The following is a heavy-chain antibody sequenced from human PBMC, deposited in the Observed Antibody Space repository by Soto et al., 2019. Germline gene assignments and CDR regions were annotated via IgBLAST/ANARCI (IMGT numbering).Heavy chain of an antibody. CDR3: ARGIYYDSSGYYYNWFDP. V-gene: IGHV1-69*13. CDR2: IIPIFGTA. CDR1: GGTFSSYA. Sequence: SVKVSCKASGGTFSSYAISWVRQAPGQGLEWMGGIIPIFGTANYAQKFQGRVTITADESTSTAYMELSSLRSEDTAEYYCARGIYYDSSGYYYNWFDPWGQGTLVTVSA. D-gene: IGHD3-22*01. J-gene: IGHJ5*02.